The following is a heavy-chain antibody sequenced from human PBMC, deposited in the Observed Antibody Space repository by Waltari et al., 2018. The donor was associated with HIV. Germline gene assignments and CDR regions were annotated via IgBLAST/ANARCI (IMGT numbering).Heavy chain of an antibody. V-gene: IGHV3-33*01. J-gene: IGHJ4*02. CDR1: GFTFSYYG. Sequence: QVHLVESGGGVVQPGRSLRLTCAASGFTFSYYGMHWVRQAPGKGLGWVAFISHDETNKYYTVSVKGRFTISRDNSKNMVFLQMNSLRAEDTAVYYCARDLYSSAWYVKYLDYWGQGTLVTVSS. CDR3: ARDLYSSAWYVKYLDY. D-gene: IGHD6-19*01. CDR2: ISHDETNK.